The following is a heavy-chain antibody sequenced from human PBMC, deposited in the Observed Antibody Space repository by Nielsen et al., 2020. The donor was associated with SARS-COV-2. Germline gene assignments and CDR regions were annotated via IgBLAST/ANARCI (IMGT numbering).Heavy chain of an antibody. J-gene: IGHJ6*03. CDR2: ISYDGSNK. CDR1: GFTFSSYG. CDR3: AKAFKAAYYYMDV. D-gene: IGHD2-15*01. V-gene: IGHV3-30*18. Sequence: GESLKISCAASGFTFSSYGMHWVRQAPGKGLEWVAVISYDGSNKYYADSVKGRFTISRDNSKNTLYLQMNSLRAEDTAVYYCAKAFKAAYYYMDVWGKGTTVTVSS.